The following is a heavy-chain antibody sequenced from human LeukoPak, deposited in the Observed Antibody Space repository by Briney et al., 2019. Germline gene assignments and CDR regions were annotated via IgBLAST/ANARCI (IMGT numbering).Heavy chain of an antibody. CDR2: ISSSSSYI. CDR3: AREFGGFYAFDI. CDR1: GFTFNTYA. V-gene: IGHV3-21*01. D-gene: IGHD3-16*01. Sequence: GGSLRLSCAASGFTFNTYAMSWVRQAPGKGLEWVSSISSSSSYIYYADSVKGRFTISRDNAKNSLYLQMNSLRAEDTAVYYCAREFGGFYAFDIWGQGTMVTVSS. J-gene: IGHJ3*02.